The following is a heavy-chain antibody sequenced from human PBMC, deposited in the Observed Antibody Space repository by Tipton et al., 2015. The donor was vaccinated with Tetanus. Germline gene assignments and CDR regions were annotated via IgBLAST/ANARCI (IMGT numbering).Heavy chain of an antibody. D-gene: IGHD1-1*01. Sequence: SLRLSCAASGFTFGTHVMHWVRQAPGKGLEWVAVIWSDGSEQYYANSVKGRFTISRDNSRDTLFLQMNSPTADDTAVYYCVRESESPGAFDMWGQGTVVAVS. J-gene: IGHJ3*02. CDR1: GFTFGTHV. V-gene: IGHV3-33*08. CDR2: IWSDGSEQ. CDR3: VRESESPGAFDM.